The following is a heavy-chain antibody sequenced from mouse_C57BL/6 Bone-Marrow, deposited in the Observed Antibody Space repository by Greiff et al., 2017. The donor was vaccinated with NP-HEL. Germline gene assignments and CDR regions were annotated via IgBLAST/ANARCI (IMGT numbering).Heavy chain of an antibody. J-gene: IGHJ3*01. CDR3: TRDYYGSSPWFAY. CDR2: ISSGGDYI. V-gene: IGHV5-9-1*02. D-gene: IGHD1-1*01. CDR1: GFTFSSYA. Sequence: EVKVVESGGDLVKPGGSLKLSCAASGFTFSSYAMSWVRQTPEKRLEWVAYISSGGDYIYYADTVKGRFTISRDNARNTLYLQMSSLKSEDTAMYYCTRDYYGSSPWFAYWGQGTLVTVSA.